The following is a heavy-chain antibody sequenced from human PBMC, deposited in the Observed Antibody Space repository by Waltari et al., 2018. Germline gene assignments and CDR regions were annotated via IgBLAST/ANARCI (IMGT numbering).Heavy chain of an antibody. D-gene: IGHD3-3*01. Sequence: QMQLVQSGAEVKKTGSSVKVSCKASGYTFTYRYLHWVRQAPGQALEWMGWITPFNGNTNYAQKFQDRVTITRDRSMSTAYMELSSLRSEDTAVYYCARTTHYDCWSGSIRGFDPWGQGTLVTVSS. J-gene: IGHJ5*02. CDR3: ARTTHYDCWSGSIRGFDP. CDR1: GYTFTYRY. V-gene: IGHV1-45*02. CDR2: ITPFNGNT.